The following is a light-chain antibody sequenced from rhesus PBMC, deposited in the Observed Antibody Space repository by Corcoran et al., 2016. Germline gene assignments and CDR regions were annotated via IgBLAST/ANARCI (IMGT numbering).Light chain of an antibody. J-gene: IGKJ4*01. Sequence: DIQMTQSPSSLSASVGDTVTITCRASQSISSWLAWYQQKPGKAPKLLIDKAASLQSGGPSRFSGSGSVTAFTLTISSLQSEDFATYYCQQYSSSPLTFGGGTKVELK. CDR2: KAA. CDR1: QSISSW. CDR3: QQYSSSPLT. V-gene: IGKV1-22*01.